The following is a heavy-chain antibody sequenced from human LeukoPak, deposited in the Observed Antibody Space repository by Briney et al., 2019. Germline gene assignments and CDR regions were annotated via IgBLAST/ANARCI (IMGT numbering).Heavy chain of an antibody. Sequence: GGSLRLSCVASGFTFSGFCMTWVRRAPGKGLEWVANMNQDGSERFYVDSEKGRFTISRDDAKNSLYLEMTSLRAEDTSVYYCAKCTSGSCYSPLDYWGQGTLVTVSS. CDR1: GFTFSGFC. D-gene: IGHD2-15*01. J-gene: IGHJ4*02. CDR2: MNQDGSER. CDR3: AKCTSGSCYSPLDY. V-gene: IGHV3-7*01.